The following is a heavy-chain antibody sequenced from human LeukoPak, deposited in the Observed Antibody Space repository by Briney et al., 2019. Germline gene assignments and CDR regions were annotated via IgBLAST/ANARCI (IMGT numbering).Heavy chain of an antibody. D-gene: IGHD6-13*01. Sequence: GGSLSLSCAASGFTFSSYAMSWARQAPGKGLEWVSGISGNGGGTYYADSVKGRFTISRDNSKNTLYLQMNSLRAEDTAVYYCAKSFGYSRRWFDYCGQGTLVTVSS. CDR1: GFTFSSYA. J-gene: IGHJ4*02. CDR3: AKSFGYSRRWFDY. CDR2: ISGNGGGT. V-gene: IGHV3-23*01.